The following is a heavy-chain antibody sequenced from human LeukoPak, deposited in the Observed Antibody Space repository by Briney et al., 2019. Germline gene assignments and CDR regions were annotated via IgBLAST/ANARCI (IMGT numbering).Heavy chain of an antibody. CDR3: ARDPDLRRGFDGEGY. J-gene: IGHJ4*02. CDR2: TYSGGST. CDR1: GFTVSSNY. V-gene: IGHV3-66*01. Sequence: PGGSLRLSCAASGFTVSSNYMSWVRQAPGKGLEWVSVTYSGGSTYYADSVKGRFTISRDNVKNSLYLQMNSLRAEDTAVYYCARDPDLRRGFDGEGYWGQGTLVTVSS. D-gene: IGHD3-10*01.